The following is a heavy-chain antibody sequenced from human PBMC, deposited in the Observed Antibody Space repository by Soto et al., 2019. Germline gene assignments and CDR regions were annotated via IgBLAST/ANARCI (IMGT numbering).Heavy chain of an antibody. J-gene: IGHJ4*02. CDR1: GFSLSRYG. D-gene: IGHD2-8*02. CDR2: LWSNGIKT. V-gene: IGHV3-33*01. Sequence: EGSLRLSCTASGFSLSRYGLHWVRQAPGKGLQWVAGLWSNGIKTSYTDSVKGRFAISRDTSKNMLYLQMNTLGAEDTAVYYCARDLHYWSLLIDHWGQGTLVTVSS. CDR3: ARDLHYWSLLIDH.